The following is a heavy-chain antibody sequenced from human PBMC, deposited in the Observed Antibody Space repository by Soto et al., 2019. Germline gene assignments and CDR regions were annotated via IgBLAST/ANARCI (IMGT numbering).Heavy chain of an antibody. CDR1: GFTFDDYA. J-gene: IGHJ3*02. CDR3: AKDGEPQWLVQAQESNAFDI. Sequence: TGGSLRLSCAASGFTFDDYAMHWVRQAPGKGLEWVSGISWNSGSIGYADSVKGRFTISRDNAKNSLYLQMNSLRAEDTALYYCAKDGEPQWLVQAQESNAFDIWGQGTMVTVSS. D-gene: IGHD6-19*01. V-gene: IGHV3-9*01. CDR2: ISWNSGSI.